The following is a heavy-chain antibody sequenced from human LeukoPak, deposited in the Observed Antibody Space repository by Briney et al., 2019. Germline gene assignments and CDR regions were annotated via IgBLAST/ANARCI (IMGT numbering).Heavy chain of an antibody. V-gene: IGHV2-26*01. CDR1: GFSLSNARMG. CDR3: ARVVYDYGDYTASDY. D-gene: IGHD4-17*01. CDR2: IFSNDEK. J-gene: IGHJ4*02. Sequence: ESGPTLVNPTETLTLNCTVSGFSLSNARMGVSWIRQPPGKALEWLAPIFSNDEKSYSTSLKSRLTISKDTSKSQVVLTMTNMDPVDTATYYCARVVYDYGDYTASDYWGQGTLVTVSS.